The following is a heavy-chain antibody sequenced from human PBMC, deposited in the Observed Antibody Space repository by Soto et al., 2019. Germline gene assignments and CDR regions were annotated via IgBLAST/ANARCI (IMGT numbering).Heavy chain of an antibody. CDR1: GFTFTSSA. CDR3: AAGRGYSYGGDY. V-gene: IGHV1-58*01. CDR2: IVVGSDNT. J-gene: IGHJ4*02. Sequence: GASVKVSCKASGFTFTSSAVQWVRQARGQRLEWIGWIVVGSDNTNYAQKFQERVTITRDMSTSTAYMELSSLRSEDTAVYYCAAGRGYSYGGDYWGQGTLVTVSS. D-gene: IGHD5-18*01.